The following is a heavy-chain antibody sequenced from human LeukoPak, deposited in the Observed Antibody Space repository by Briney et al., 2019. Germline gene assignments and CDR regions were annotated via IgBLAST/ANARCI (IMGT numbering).Heavy chain of an antibody. D-gene: IGHD2-2*01. V-gene: IGHV4-38-2*01. CDR1: GYSISSGYY. CDR3: ARSGVVPIPIDY. CDR2: IYHSGST. J-gene: IGHJ4*02. Sequence: SETLSLTCAVSGYSISSGYYWGWIRQPPVRGLEWIGSIYHSGSTYYNPSLMSRVTISVDTSKNQFSLKLSSVTAADTAVYYCARSGVVPIPIDYWGQGAPVTVSS.